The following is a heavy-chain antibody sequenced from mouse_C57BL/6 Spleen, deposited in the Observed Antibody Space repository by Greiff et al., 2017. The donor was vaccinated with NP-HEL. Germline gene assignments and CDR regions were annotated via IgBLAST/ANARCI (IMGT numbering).Heavy chain of an antibody. V-gene: IGHV1-66*01. D-gene: IGHD2-1*01. CDR1: GYSFTSYY. CDR2: IYPGSGNT. CDR3: ARGDGNCDAMDY. Sequence: QVQLQQSGPELVKPGASVKISCKASGYSFTSYYIHWVKQRPGQGLEWIGWIYPGSGNTKYNEKFKGKATLTADTSSSTAYMQLNSLTSEDSAVYYCARGDGNCDAMDYWGQGTSVTVSS. J-gene: IGHJ4*01.